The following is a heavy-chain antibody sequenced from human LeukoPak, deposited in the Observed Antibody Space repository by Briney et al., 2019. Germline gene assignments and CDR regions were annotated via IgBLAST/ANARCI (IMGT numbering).Heavy chain of an antibody. CDR1: GFTFNNYA. V-gene: IGHV3-23*01. Sequence: PGGSLRLSCAASGFTFNNYAMSWVRQAPGKGLEWVSAISGSDGSTYYADSVKGRFTISRDNAKNSLYLQMNSLRAEDTAVYYCARGTLSRFDYWGQGTLVTVSS. CDR2: ISGSDGST. CDR3: ARGTLSRFDY. J-gene: IGHJ4*02.